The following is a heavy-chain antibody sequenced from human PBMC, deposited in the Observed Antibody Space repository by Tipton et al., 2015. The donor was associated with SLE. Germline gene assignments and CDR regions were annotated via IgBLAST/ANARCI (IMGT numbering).Heavy chain of an antibody. CDR2: IYHSGST. J-gene: IGHJ6*03. CDR1: GYSISSGYY. D-gene: IGHD2-2*01. V-gene: IGHV4-38-2*02. Sequence: TLSLTCTVSGYSISSGYYWGWIRQPPGKGLEWIGSIYHSGSTYYNPSLKSRVTISVDTSKNQFSLKLSSVTAADTAVYYCARGYCSSTSCYYYYMDVWGKGTTVTVSS. CDR3: ARGYCSSTSCYYYYMDV.